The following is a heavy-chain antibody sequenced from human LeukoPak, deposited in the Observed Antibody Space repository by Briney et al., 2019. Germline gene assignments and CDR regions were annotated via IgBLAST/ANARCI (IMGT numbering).Heavy chain of an antibody. Sequence: ASVKVSCKTSGYTFAGHYIHWVRQAPGQGLEWMGWINPNSGGTNYAPKFQGRVTMTTDTSIFTAYMELSRLKSDDTAVFYCARPAYYYDSSGFYFDYWGQGTLVTVSS. J-gene: IGHJ4*02. V-gene: IGHV1-2*02. CDR1: GYTFAGHY. CDR3: ARPAYYYDSSGFYFDY. D-gene: IGHD3-22*01. CDR2: INPNSGGT.